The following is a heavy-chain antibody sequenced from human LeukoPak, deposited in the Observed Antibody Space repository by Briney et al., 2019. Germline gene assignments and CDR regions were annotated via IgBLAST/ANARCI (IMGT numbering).Heavy chain of an antibody. V-gene: IGHV3-7*01. CDR2: INEDGSEQ. CDR1: GFTFSTYW. J-gene: IGHJ4*02. Sequence: GGSLRLSCAASGFTFSTYWMSWVRQAPGKGLEWVANINEDGSEQYFVDSVKGRFTMSRDNAQNSLYLQMNSLRGDDTAVYYCARAGDRGTTDYWGRGTLVTVSS. CDR3: ARAGDRGTTDY. D-gene: IGHD1-7*01.